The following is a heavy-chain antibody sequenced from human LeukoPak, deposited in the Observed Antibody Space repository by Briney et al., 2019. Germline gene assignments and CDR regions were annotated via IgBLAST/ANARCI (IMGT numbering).Heavy chain of an antibody. J-gene: IGHJ4*02. CDR2: ISTSGSTI. V-gene: IGHV3-48*03. Sequence: PGGSLRLSCVASGFSFSSYEMNWVRQAPGKGLEWVSFISTSGSTIYYADSVKGRFTISRDNAKNSLWLQMNSLRAEDTAVYYCARGGEYTGNDLDYWGQGTLVTVSS. D-gene: IGHD3-10*01. CDR3: ARGGEYTGNDLDY. CDR1: GFSFSSYE.